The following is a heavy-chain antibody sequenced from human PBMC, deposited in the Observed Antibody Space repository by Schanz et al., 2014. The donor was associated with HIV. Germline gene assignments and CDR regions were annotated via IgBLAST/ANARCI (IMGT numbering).Heavy chain of an antibody. J-gene: IGHJ6*02. Sequence: EVQLVESGGGLVKPGGSLRLSCAASGFTFRTYSMNWVRQAPGKGLEWVSSISSSSTFMYFTDSVKGRFTISRDNAKNSLYLQMNSLTIEDTAVYYCAKSPIFGDVIFYGMDVWGQGTTVTVSS. D-gene: IGHD3-3*02. CDR1: GFTFRTYS. V-gene: IGHV3-21*02. CDR2: ISSSSTFM. CDR3: AKSPIFGDVIFYGMDV.